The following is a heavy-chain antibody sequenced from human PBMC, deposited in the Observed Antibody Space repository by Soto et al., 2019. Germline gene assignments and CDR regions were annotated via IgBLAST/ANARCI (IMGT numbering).Heavy chain of an antibody. CDR1: GGSISSYY. D-gene: IGHD3-3*01. V-gene: IGHV4-59*01. Sequence: SETLSLTCTVSGGSISSYYWSWIRQPPGKGLEWIGYIYYSGSTNYNPSLKSRVTISVETSKNQFSLKLSSLTAADTAVYYCARTSITIFGVVTSRFDYWGQGTLVTVSS. CDR2: IYYSGST. J-gene: IGHJ4*02. CDR3: ARTSITIFGVVTSRFDY.